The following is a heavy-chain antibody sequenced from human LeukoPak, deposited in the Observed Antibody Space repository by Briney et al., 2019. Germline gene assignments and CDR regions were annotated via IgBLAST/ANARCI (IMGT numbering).Heavy chain of an antibody. J-gene: IGHJ4*02. CDR2: ISYDGSNK. CDR3: ARGGAARPLDY. CDR1: GFTFTSYG. V-gene: IGHV3-30*03. Sequence: GGSPRLSCVASGFTFTSYGMHWVRQAPGKGLEWVAIISYDGSNKYYTDSVKGRFTISRDNSKNTLYLQMNSLRSEDTAVYYCARGGAARPLDYWGQGTLVTVSS. D-gene: IGHD6-6*01.